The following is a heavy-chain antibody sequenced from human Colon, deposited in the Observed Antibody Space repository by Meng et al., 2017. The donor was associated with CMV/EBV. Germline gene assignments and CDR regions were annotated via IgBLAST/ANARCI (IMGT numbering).Heavy chain of an antibody. CDR1: GFTFHTYS. D-gene: IGHD1-14*01. Sequence: GESLKISCAASGFTFHTYSVNWVRQAPGKGLEWVANIKQDGSEKYYVDSVKGRFTISRDNAKNSLYLQMNSLRAEDTAVYYCARDHRGRPHDYWGQGTLVTVSS. J-gene: IGHJ4*02. V-gene: IGHV3-7*01. CDR3: ARDHRGRPHDY. CDR2: IKQDGSEK.